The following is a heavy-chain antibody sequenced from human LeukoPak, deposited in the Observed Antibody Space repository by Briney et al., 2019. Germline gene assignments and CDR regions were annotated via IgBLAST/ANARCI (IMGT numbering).Heavy chain of an antibody. CDR3: ARCHMVRGVNYFDY. V-gene: IGHV4-39*01. J-gene: IGHJ4*02. CDR2: IYYSGST. D-gene: IGHD3-10*01. CDR1: GGSISSSSYY. Sequence: PSETLSLTCTVSGGSISSSSYYWGWIRQPPGKGLEWIGSIYYSGSTYYNPSLKSRVTISVDTSKNQFSLKLSSVTAADTAVYYCARCHMVRGVNYFDYWGQGTLVTVSS.